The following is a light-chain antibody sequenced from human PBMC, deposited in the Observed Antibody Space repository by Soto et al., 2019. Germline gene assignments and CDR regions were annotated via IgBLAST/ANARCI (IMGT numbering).Light chain of an antibody. J-gene: IGKJ5*01. Sequence: EIVLTQTPDTLSLSPGERATLSCRASQSVTTYLAWYQQKPGQAPRLLIYDASNRATGIPARFSGSGSGTDFTLTISSLEPEDFAVYYCQQRSNWPPLISFGQGTRPEIK. CDR3: QQRSNWPPLIS. V-gene: IGKV3-11*01. CDR2: DAS. CDR1: QSVTTY.